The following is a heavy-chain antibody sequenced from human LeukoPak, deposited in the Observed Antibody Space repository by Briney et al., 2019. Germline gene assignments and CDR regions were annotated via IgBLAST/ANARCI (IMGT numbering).Heavy chain of an antibody. V-gene: IGHV4-59*01. CDR1: GGSISNYW. Sequence: SETLSLTCTVSGGSISNYWWSWIRQPPGKGLEWIGYVLDSGSTNYNPSLKSRVTISVDTSKKQFSLKVSSVTAADTAVYYCARGYSSSWNYLDYWGQGTLVTVSS. J-gene: IGHJ4*02. CDR2: VLDSGST. D-gene: IGHD6-13*01. CDR3: ARGYSSSWNYLDY.